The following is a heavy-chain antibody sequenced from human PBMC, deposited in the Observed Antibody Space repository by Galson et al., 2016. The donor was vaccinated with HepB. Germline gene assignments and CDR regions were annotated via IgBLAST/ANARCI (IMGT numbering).Heavy chain of an antibody. V-gene: IGHV3-53*01. CDR3: ARDGGYYGMDV. J-gene: IGHJ6*02. CDR2: IYSGAST. Sequence: SLRLSCAASGFTVSRNDMSWVRQAPGKGLEWVSVIYSGASTYYAESVKGRFTISRGSSKNTLYLQMNSLRAEDTAVYYCARDGGYYGMDVWGQGTTVTVSS. CDR1: GFTVSRND.